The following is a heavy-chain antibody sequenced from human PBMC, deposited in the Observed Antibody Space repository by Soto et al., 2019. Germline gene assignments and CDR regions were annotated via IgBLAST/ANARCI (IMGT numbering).Heavy chain of an antibody. Sequence: GGSLRLSCAASGFTFSNYWMTWVRQAPGKGLEWVANIKEDGSEKHYVDSVKGRFTISRDNSKKMLYLQMNSLRAEDTAVYYCAKDARYSNTWYYFDYWGQGTLVTVSS. CDR3: AKDARYSNTWYYFDY. J-gene: IGHJ4*02. D-gene: IGHD5-12*01. CDR2: IKEDGSEK. V-gene: IGHV3-7*03. CDR1: GFTFSNYW.